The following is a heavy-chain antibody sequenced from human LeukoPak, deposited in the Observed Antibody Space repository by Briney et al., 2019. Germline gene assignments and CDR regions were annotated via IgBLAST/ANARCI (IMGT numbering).Heavy chain of an antibody. V-gene: IGHV1-69*05. CDR2: IIPIFGTA. D-gene: IGHD3-10*01. CDR1: GGTFSSYA. Sequence: SVKVSCKASGGTFSSYAISWVRQAPGQGLEWMGRIIPIFGTANYAQEFQGRVTITTDESTSTAYMELSSLRSEDTAVYYCARSYYYGSGSYYNNFDYWGQGTLVTVSS. J-gene: IGHJ4*02. CDR3: ARSYYYGSGSYYNNFDY.